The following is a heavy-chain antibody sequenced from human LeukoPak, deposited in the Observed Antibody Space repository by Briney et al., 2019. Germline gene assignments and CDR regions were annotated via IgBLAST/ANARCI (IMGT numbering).Heavy chain of an antibody. CDR2: INPNSGGT. J-gene: IGHJ5*02. D-gene: IGHD3-22*01. CDR1: GYTFTGYY. V-gene: IGHV1-2*02. CDR3: ARDPPGYYDSSGYTGWYDP. Sequence: GASVKVSCKASGYTFTGYYMHWVRQAPGQGLEWMGWINPNSGGTNYAQKFQGRVTMTRDTSISTAYMELSRLRSDDTAVYYCARDPPGYYDSSGYTGWYDPWGQGTLVTVSS.